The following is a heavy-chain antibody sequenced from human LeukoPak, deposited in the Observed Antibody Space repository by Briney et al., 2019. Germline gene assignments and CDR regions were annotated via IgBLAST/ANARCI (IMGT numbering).Heavy chain of an antibody. J-gene: IGHJ6*03. CDR3: ARLGYSSGWYTTTAYYYYYMDV. CDR2: INHSGST. V-gene: IGHV4-34*01. CDR1: GGSFSGYY. D-gene: IGHD6-19*01. Sequence: NPSETLSLTCAVYGGSFSGYYWSWIRQPPGKGLEWIGEINHSGSTNYNPSLKSRVTIPVDTSKNQFSLKLSSVTAADTAVYYCARLGYSSGWYTTTAYYYYYMDVWGKGTTVTVSS.